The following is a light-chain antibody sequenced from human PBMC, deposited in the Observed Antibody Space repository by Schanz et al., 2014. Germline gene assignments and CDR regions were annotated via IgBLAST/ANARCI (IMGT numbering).Light chain of an antibody. Sequence: QSALTQPRSVSGSPGQSVTISCTGTSSDVGAYNDVSWYQQHPGKAPKLMIYDVSYRPSGVSNRFSGSKSGNTASLTISGLQAEDEADYYCSSYTSIGTRVFGGGTKLTVL. CDR1: SSDVGAYND. V-gene: IGLV2-14*03. CDR2: DVS. J-gene: IGLJ3*02. CDR3: SSYTSIGTRV.